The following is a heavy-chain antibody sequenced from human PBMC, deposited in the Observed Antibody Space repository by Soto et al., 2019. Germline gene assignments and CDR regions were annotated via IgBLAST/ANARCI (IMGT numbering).Heavy chain of an antibody. J-gene: IGHJ4*02. CDR1: VYTFSSDA. CDR2: ISGSGGST. V-gene: IGHV3-23*01. Sequence: PGGSLGLSCSSSVYTFSSDAMSWVRPAQGKGLEWVSAISGSGGSTYYADSVKGRFTISRDNSKNTLYLQMNSLRAEDTAVYYCAKELYSSGWYPIFDYWGQGTMVTVSS. CDR3: AKELYSSGWYPIFDY. D-gene: IGHD6-19*01.